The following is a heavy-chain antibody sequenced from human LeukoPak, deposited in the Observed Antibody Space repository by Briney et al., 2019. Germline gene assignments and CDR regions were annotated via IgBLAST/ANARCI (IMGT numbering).Heavy chain of an antibody. Sequence: ASVKVSCKASGGTFSSYAISWVRQAPGQGLEWMGRIIPILGIANYAQKFQGRVTITAVKSTSTAYMELSSLRSEDTAVYYCARAYYYDSSGYYYDYWGQGTLVTVSS. D-gene: IGHD3-22*01. CDR2: IIPILGIA. CDR3: ARAYYYDSSGYYYDY. CDR1: GGTFSSYA. V-gene: IGHV1-69*04. J-gene: IGHJ4*02.